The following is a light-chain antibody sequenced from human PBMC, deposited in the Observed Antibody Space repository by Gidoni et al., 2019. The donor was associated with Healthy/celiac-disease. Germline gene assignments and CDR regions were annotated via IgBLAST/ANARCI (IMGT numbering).Light chain of an antibody. CDR2: GAS. V-gene: IGKV3-20*01. J-gene: IGKJ2*01. Sequence: EIVLTQSPGTLSLSPGERATLSCRASQSVSSSYLAWYQQKPGQAPRLLIYGASSRATGIPDRVSGSGSGTDFTLTISRLEPEDLEVYYCQQYGSSPPYTFGQGTKLEIK. CDR1: QSVSSSY. CDR3: QQYGSSPPYT.